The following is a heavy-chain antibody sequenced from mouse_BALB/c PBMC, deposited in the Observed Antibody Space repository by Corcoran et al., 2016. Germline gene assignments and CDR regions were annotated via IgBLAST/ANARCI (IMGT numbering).Heavy chain of an antibody. CDR1: GYTFTNYG. CDR2: INTYTGEP. V-gene: IGHV9-3-1*01. Sequence: QIQLVQSGPELKKTGETVKISCKASGYTFTNYGMNWVKQAPGKGLKRMGWINTYTGEPTYADDFKGRFAFSLETSASTAYLQINNLKNEDTATYFCAREPRAMDYWGQGTSVTVSS. CDR3: AREPRAMDY. J-gene: IGHJ4*01.